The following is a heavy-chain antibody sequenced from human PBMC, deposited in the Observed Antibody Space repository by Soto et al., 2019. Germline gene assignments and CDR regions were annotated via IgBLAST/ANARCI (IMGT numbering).Heavy chain of an antibody. V-gene: IGHV3-30*03. Sequence: QVQLVESGGGVVQPGRSLRLSCAVSGFTVSTHGMHWVRQAPGKGLEWVAVISRDGNTKYYADSVKGRFTISRDNSRNTLFLEMYSLRGDDVAVYYCTGEVASGYWGQGTLVTVSS. D-gene: IGHD2-8*02. CDR1: GFTVSTHG. CDR3: TGEVASGY. J-gene: IGHJ4*02. CDR2: ISRDGNTK.